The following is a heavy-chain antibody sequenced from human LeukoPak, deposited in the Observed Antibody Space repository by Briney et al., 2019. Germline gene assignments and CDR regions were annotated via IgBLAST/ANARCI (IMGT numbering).Heavy chain of an antibody. Sequence: PSETLSLTCAVYGGSFSGYYWSSIRQPPGKGLEWIGEINHSGSTNYNPSLKSRVTISVDTSKNQFSLKLSSVTAADTAVYYCARAPEGTMVRGVTNWFDPWGQGTLVTVSS. J-gene: IGHJ5*02. V-gene: IGHV4-34*01. CDR2: INHSGST. CDR1: GGSFSGYY. D-gene: IGHD3-10*01. CDR3: ARAPEGTMVRGVTNWFDP.